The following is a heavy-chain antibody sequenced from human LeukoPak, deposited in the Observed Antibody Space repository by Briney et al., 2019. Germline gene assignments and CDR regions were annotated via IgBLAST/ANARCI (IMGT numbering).Heavy chain of an antibody. CDR3: ATSYSSGWAFDY. CDR2: LYYSGST. Sequence: PSETLSLTCTVSGGSISSYYWSWIRQPPGKGLEWIGSLYYSGSTYYNPSLKSRVTISEDTSKNQFSLNLSSVTAADTAVYYCATSYSSGWAFDYWGQGTLVTVSS. CDR1: GGSISSYY. D-gene: IGHD6-19*01. V-gene: IGHV4-59*04. J-gene: IGHJ4*02.